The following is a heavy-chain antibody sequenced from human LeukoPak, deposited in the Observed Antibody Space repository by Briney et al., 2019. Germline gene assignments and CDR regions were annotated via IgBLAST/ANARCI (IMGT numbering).Heavy chain of an antibody. D-gene: IGHD5-18*01. CDR2: ISWNSGNT. V-gene: IGHV3-9*03. J-gene: IGHJ3*02. Sequence: GRSLRLSCAASGFTFDGYAMHWVRQVPGKGLEWVSGISWNSGNTGYADSVKGRFTISRDTAKNSLYLQMNSLRAEDMAFYYCAKGTGYSLCRGGAFDIWGQGTMVTVSS. CDR3: AKGTGYSLCRGGAFDI. CDR1: GFTFDGYA.